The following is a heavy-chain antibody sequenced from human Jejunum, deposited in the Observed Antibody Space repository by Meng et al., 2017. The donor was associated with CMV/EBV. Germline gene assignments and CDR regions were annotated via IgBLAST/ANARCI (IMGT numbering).Heavy chain of an antibody. D-gene: IGHD3-10*01. V-gene: IGHV3-7*01. J-gene: IGHJ4*02. CDR1: GFTFPAYW. CDR2: INPDGGDK. CDR3: ARCPTVSGDCY. Sequence: AASGFTFPAYWLSWVRQAPGKGLEWVANINPDGGDKYYGDSVKGRFTISRDNAKNSLFLQMNSLRAEDTAVYYCARCPTVSGDCYWGQGTLVTVSS.